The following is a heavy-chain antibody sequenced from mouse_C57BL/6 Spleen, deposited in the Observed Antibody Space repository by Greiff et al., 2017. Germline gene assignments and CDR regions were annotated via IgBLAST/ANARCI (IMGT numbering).Heavy chain of an antibody. J-gene: IGHJ4*01. V-gene: IGHV5-16*01. CDR1: GFTFSDYY. Sequence: EVKLVESEGGLVQPGSSMKLSCTASGFTFSDYYMAWVRQVPEKGLEWVANINYDGSSTYYLDSLKSRFIISRDNAKNILYLQMSSLKSEDTATYYCARLYYGSSYVAMDYWGQGTSVTVSS. D-gene: IGHD1-1*01. CDR2: INYDGSST. CDR3: ARLYYGSSYVAMDY.